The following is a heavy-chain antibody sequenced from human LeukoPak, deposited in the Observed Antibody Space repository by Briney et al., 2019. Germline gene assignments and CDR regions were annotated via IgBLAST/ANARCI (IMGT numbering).Heavy chain of an antibody. J-gene: IGHJ4*02. CDR2: IKQDGSEK. V-gene: IGHV3-7*01. CDR3: ARWVGTQLDF. Sequence: PGGSLRLSCAASGFTFSSYWMSWVRQAPGKGLEWVANIKQDGSEKYYVDSVKGRFTISRDNSKNTLYLQMGSLRAEDMAVYYCARWVGTQLDFWGQGTLVTVSS. D-gene: IGHD1-14*01. CDR1: GFTFSSYW.